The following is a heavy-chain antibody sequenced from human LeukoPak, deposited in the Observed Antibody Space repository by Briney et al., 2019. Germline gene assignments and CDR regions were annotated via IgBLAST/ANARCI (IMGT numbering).Heavy chain of an antibody. CDR1: GYTLTELS. Sequence: ASVNVSCKVSGYTLTELSMHWVRQAPGKGLEWMGGFDPEDGETIYAQKFQGRVTMTEDTSTDTAYMELSSLRSEDTAVYYCATAQSGYYQRDDAFDIWGQGTMVTVSS. CDR2: FDPEDGET. CDR3: ATAQSGYYQRDDAFDI. D-gene: IGHD3-22*01. V-gene: IGHV1-24*01. J-gene: IGHJ3*02.